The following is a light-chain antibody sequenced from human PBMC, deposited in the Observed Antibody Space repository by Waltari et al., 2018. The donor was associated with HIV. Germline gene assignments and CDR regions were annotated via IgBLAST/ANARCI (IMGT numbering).Light chain of an antibody. V-gene: IGKV2-28*01. CDR2: LGS. CDR1: ESLLHSNGYNS. Sequence: DIVMTQSPLSLPVTPGEPASISCGSSESLLHSNGYNSLNWYLQKPGQSPQLLIYLGSNRASGVPDRFSGSGSGTDCTLKISRVEVEDVGVYYCMQVLQTPLTFGGGTKVEIK. J-gene: IGKJ4*01. CDR3: MQVLQTPLT.